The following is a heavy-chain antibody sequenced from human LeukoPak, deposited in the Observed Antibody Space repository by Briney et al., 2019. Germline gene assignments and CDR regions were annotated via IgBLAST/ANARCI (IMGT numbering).Heavy chain of an antibody. V-gene: IGHV3-7*01. Sequence: PGGSLRLSCATSGFTVSTNYMTWVRQAPGKGLEWVANIKQDGSEKYYVDSVKGRFTISRDNAKNSLYLQMNSLRAEDTAVYYCARDRSVAGSIDYWGQGTLVTVSS. D-gene: IGHD6-19*01. J-gene: IGHJ4*02. CDR2: IKQDGSEK. CDR1: GFTVSTNY. CDR3: ARDRSVAGSIDY.